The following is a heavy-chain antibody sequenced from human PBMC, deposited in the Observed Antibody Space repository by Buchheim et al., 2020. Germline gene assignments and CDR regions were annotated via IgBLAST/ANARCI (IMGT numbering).Heavy chain of an antibody. CDR2: ISGSGGTT. J-gene: IGHJ4*02. Sequence: EVQLLESGGGFVQPGGSVRLSCAASGFTFRSYAMSWVRQAPGRGLDWVSVISGSGGTTYYADSVKGRFTISRDNSKNTLYLQMNSLRVEDTALYYCAKDPDPVYCSGGSCYANWGQGT. CDR1: GFTFRSYA. D-gene: IGHD2-15*01. V-gene: IGHV3-23*01. CDR3: AKDPDPVYCSGGSCYAN.